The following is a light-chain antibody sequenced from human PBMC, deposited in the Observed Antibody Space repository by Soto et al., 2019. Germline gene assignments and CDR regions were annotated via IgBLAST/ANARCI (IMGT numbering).Light chain of an antibody. CDR1: QTIRGL. CDR2: DTS. Sequence: EIVLTQSPATLSLSPGERATLSCRTSQTIRGLLNWYQQRPGQAPRLLIYDTSNRATDIPARFSGSGSGTDFILTISSIDPEDFGVYFCQQSQKWPITFGQGNRLDIK. J-gene: IGKJ5*01. V-gene: IGKV3-11*01. CDR3: QQSQKWPIT.